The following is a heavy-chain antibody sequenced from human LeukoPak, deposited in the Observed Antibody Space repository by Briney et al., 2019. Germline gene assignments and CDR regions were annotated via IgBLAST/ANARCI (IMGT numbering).Heavy chain of an antibody. CDR2: IEQDGREK. V-gene: IGHV3-7*01. CDR1: AFTFRNSW. D-gene: IGHD1-26*01. CDR3: ARERQGSSYYDGKESFDY. J-gene: IGHJ4*02. Sequence: GGSLKLSCVASAFTFRNSWMSWVRPVPGKGLEWVANIEQDGREKNYVESVKGRFTISRDNGKYSLYLEMNSLRAEDTAVYFCARERQGSSYYDGKESFDYWGQGTLVTVSS.